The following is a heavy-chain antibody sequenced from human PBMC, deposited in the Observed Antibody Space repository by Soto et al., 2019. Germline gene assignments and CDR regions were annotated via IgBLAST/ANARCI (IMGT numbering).Heavy chain of an antibody. V-gene: IGHV4-59*01. CDR2: IYYSGST. J-gene: IGHJ1*01. Sequence: QVQLQESGPGLVKPSETLSLTCTVSGGSISSYYWSWIRQPPGKGLEWIGYIYYSGSTNYNPSLKSRVTISVDTSKNRFSLKLSSVTAADTAVYYCARLIAVADNGYFQHWGQGTLVTVSS. D-gene: IGHD6-19*01. CDR1: GGSISSYY. CDR3: ARLIAVADNGYFQH.